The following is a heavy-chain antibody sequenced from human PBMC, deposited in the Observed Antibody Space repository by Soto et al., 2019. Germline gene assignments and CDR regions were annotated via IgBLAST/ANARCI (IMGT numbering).Heavy chain of an antibody. Sequence: QVQLQESGPGLVKPSQTLSLTCTVSGGSISSGDYYWSWIRQPPGKGLEWIGYIYYSGSTYYNPSLKSRVTISVDTSKNQFSLKLSYVTAADTAVYYCARDTGYYDILTGYQQTYFDYWGQGTLVTVSS. CDR1: GGSISSGDYY. CDR2: IYYSGST. J-gene: IGHJ4*02. D-gene: IGHD3-9*01. CDR3: ARDTGYYDILTGYQQTYFDY. V-gene: IGHV4-30-4*01.